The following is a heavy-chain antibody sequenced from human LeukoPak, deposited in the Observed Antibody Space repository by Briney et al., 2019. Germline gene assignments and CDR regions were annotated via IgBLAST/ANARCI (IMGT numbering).Heavy chain of an antibody. J-gene: IGHJ4*02. CDR3: ASGGYDFWSGYYRH. V-gene: IGHV4-39*01. Sequence: SETLSLTCTVSGGSISSSSYYWGWIRQPPGKGLEWIGSIYYSGSTYYNPSLKSRVTISVDTSKNQFSLKLSSVTAADTAVYYCASGGYDFWSGYYRHWGQGTLVTVSS. D-gene: IGHD3-3*01. CDR1: GGSISSSSYY. CDR2: IYYSGST.